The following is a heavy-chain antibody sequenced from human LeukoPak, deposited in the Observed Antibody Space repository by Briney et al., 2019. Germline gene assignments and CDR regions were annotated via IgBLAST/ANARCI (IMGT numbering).Heavy chain of an antibody. V-gene: IGHV4-39*02. CDR2: FDYSGST. Sequence: SETLSLTCTISGGSISSNIYYWAWIRQPPGKGLEWIGTFDYSGSTYYCPSLKSRVTISVDTSKNQFSLRLSSVTAADTAVYYCAREIVGAADYWGQGTLVTVSS. CDR1: GGSISSNIYY. J-gene: IGHJ4*02. CDR3: AREIVGAADY. D-gene: IGHD1-26*01.